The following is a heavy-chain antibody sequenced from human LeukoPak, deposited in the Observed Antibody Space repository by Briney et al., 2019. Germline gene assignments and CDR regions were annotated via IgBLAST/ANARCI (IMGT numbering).Heavy chain of an antibody. V-gene: IGHV4-61*02. CDR3: ARVARKGSIVDY. CDR2: IYTSGST. D-gene: IGHD2-21*01. J-gene: IGHJ4*02. CDR1: GGSISSGSYY. Sequence: SETLSLTCTVSGGSISSGSYYWRWIRQPAGKELEWIGRIYTSGSTNYNPSLKSRVTISVDTSKNQFSLKLSSVTAADTAVYYCARVARKGSIVDYWGQGTLVTVSS.